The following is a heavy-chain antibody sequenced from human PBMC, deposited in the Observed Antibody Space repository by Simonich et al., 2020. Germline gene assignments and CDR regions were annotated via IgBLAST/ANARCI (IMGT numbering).Heavy chain of an antibody. CDR1: GSTFRGSA. V-gene: IGHV3-73*02. CDR3: TPGDY. CDR2: IRSKANSYAT. Sequence: EVQLVESGGGLVQPGGSLKLSCAASGSTFRGSAMHWVRQASGKGRGGVGRIRSKANSYATAYAASVKGRFTISRDDSKNTAYLQMNSLKTEDTAVYYCTPGDYWGQGTLVTVSS. J-gene: IGHJ4*02.